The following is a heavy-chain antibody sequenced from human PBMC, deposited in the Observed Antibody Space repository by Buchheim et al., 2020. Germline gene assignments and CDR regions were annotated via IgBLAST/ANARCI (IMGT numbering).Heavy chain of an antibody. CDR2: INHSGST. CDR3: ARGRGAVVTPGYYYYGMDV. CDR1: GGSFSGYY. Sequence: QVQLQQWGAGLLKPSETLSLTCAVYGGSFSGYYWSWIRQPPGKGLEWIGEINHSGSTNYNPSLKSRVTISVDTSKNPLSLKLSSVTAADTAVYYCARGRGAVVTPGYYYYGMDVWGQGTT. D-gene: IGHD4-23*01. V-gene: IGHV4-34*01. J-gene: IGHJ6*02.